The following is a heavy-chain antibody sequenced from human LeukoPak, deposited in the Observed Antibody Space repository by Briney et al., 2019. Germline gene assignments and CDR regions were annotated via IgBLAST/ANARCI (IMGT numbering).Heavy chain of an antibody. CDR3: AREALDSSSWYGGYWFDP. CDR1: GFTFSSYW. CDR2: IKQDGSEK. J-gene: IGHJ5*02. V-gene: IGHV3-7*01. D-gene: IGHD6-13*01. Sequence: PGGSLRLSCAASGFTFSSYWMSWVRQAPGKGLEWVANIKQDGSEKYYVDSVKGRFTISRDNAKNSLYLQMNSLRAEDTAVYYCAREALDSSSWYGGYWFDPWGQGTLVTVSS.